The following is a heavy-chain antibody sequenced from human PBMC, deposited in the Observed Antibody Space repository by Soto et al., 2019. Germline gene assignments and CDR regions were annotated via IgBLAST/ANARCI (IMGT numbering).Heavy chain of an antibody. CDR3: AKRNWGGSYFDL. CDR2: ISGSGGST. D-gene: IGHD7-27*01. Sequence: EVQLLESGGGLVQPGGSLRLSCAASGFTFSSYAMSWVRQAPGKGLEWVSAISGSGGSTYYADSVKGRFTISRDNSKNTLYLQMTSLRAEDPAVYYCAKRNWGGSYFDLWGRGTLVTVSS. V-gene: IGHV3-23*01. J-gene: IGHJ2*01. CDR1: GFTFSSYA.